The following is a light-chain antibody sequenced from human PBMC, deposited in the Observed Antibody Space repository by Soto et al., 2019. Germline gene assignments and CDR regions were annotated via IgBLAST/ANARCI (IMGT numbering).Light chain of an antibody. CDR3: LQQLNDPCT. CDR1: QGIEKL. J-gene: IGKJ3*01. V-gene: IGKV1-17*01. Sequence: DIQMTQSPSSLSASVGDRVTITCRASQGIEKLVGWYQQKPGKAPKRLMYAASSLESGVPSRFSGSGSGTEFTLTISSLQPEDFVTYYCLQQLNDPCTFGPGTKVDIK. CDR2: AAS.